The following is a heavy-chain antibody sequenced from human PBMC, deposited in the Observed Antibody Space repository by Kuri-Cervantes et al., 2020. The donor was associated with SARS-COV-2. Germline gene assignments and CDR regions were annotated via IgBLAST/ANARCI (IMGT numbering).Heavy chain of an antibody. V-gene: IGHV3-13*01. D-gene: IGHD3-22*01. CDR1: GFTFSSYD. J-gene: IGHJ4*02. CDR3: ARGMPYYDSSGYYYGELDY. Sequence: GGSLRLSCAASGFTFSSYDMHWVRQATGKGLEWVSAIGTAGDTYYPGSVKGRFTISRENAKNSLYLQMNSLRAGDTAVYYCARGMPYYDSSGYYYGELDYWGQGTLVTVSS. CDR2: IGTAGDT.